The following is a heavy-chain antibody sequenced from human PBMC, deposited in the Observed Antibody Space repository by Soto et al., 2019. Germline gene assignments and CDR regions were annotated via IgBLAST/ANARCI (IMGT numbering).Heavy chain of an antibody. CDR3: ARDKPLAPLLWFGESFDY. V-gene: IGHV1-18*01. J-gene: IGHJ4*02. Sequence: QVQLVQSGAEVKKPGASVKVSCKASGYTFTSYGISWVREAPGQGLEWMGWISAYNGNTNYAQKLQGRVTMTPDTSMRTAYMELRSLRSDATAVYYCARDKPLAPLLWFGESFDYWGQGTLVAVSS. D-gene: IGHD3-10*01. CDR2: ISAYNGNT. CDR1: GYTFTSYG.